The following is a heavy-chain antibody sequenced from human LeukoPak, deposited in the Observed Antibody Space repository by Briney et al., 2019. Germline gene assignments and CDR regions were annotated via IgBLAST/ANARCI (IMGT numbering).Heavy chain of an antibody. CDR1: GFTFSSYE. CDR2: ISSSGSTI. V-gene: IGHV3-48*03. J-gene: IGHJ4*02. Sequence: SGGSLRLSRAASGFTFSSYEMNWVRQAPGKGLEWVSYISSSGSTIYYADSVKGRFTISRDNAKNSLYLQMNSLRAEDTAVYYCARVPGRSSTSCPSCSYWGQGTLVTVSS. CDR3: ARVPGRSSTSCPSCSY. D-gene: IGHD2-2*01.